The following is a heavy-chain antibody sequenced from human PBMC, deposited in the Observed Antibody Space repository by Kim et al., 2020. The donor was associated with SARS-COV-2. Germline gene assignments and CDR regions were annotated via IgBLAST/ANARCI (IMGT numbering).Heavy chain of an antibody. J-gene: IGHJ4*02. CDR1: GYTLTELS. V-gene: IGHV1-24*01. CDR2: FDPEDGET. CDR3: ASLDSSGYYKEYYFDY. D-gene: IGHD3-22*01. Sequence: ASVKVSCKVSGYTLTELSMHWVRQAPGKGLELMGGFDPEDGETIYAQKFQGRVTMTEDTYTDTAYMELSILRSEDTAVYYCASLDSSGYYKEYYFDYWGQGTLVTVSS.